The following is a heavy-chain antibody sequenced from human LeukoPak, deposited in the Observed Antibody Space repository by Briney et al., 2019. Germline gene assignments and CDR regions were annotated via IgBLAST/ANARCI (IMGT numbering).Heavy chain of an antibody. D-gene: IGHD3-10*01. J-gene: IGHJ4*02. V-gene: IGHV1-8*01. CDR2: MHSKSGKT. Sequence: ASVTVSCKASGYTFINYDILWVRQAIGQGLGWMEWMHSKSGKTGYAQKFQGRVTLSRDTSTSTAYMELNSLRSEDTAVYYCARGRGGTIDRGYLDNWGQGTLVAVSS. CDR3: ARGRGGTIDRGYLDN. CDR1: GYTFINYD.